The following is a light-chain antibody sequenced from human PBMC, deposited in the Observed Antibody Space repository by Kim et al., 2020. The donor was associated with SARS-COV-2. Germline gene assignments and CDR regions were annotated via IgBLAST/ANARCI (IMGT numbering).Light chain of an antibody. V-gene: IGLV3-21*04. Sequence: SYELTQPPSVSVAPGKTASITCGGNNIASKSVHWYQQKPGQAPVLVIYYDSDRPSGIPERFSGSNSGNTATLTISRVEAGDEANYYCQVWDSSSDLYVFGTGTKVTVL. J-gene: IGLJ1*01. CDR3: QVWDSSSDLYV. CDR1: NIASKS. CDR2: YDS.